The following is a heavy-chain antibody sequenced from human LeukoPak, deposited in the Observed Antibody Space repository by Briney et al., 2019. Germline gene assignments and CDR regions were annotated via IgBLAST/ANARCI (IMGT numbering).Heavy chain of an antibody. J-gene: IGHJ4*02. V-gene: IGHV4-30-4*01. CDR1: GGSISSGDYY. Sequence: SETLSLTCTVSGGSISSGDYYWSWIRQPPGKGLEWIGYIYYSGSTYYNPSLKSRVTISVDTSKNQFSLKLSSVTAADMAVYYCARDKSGSVDYWGQGTLVAVSS. CDR3: ARDKSGSVDY. D-gene: IGHD3-10*01. CDR2: IYYSGST.